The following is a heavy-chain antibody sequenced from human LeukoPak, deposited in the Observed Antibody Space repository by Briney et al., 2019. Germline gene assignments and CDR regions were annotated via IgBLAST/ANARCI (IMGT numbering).Heavy chain of an antibody. D-gene: IGHD6-6*01. CDR3: ARSGSSSSRLYFDY. CDR2: IYYTGST. V-gene: IGHV4-59*01. Sequence: PSETLSLTCTVSGGSISSYFWSWIRQPPGKGLEWIGYIYYTGSTSYNPSLKSRVTISVDTSKNQFSLKLSSVTAADTAVYYCARSGSSSSRLYFDYWGQGTLVTVSS. J-gene: IGHJ4*02. CDR1: GGSISSYF.